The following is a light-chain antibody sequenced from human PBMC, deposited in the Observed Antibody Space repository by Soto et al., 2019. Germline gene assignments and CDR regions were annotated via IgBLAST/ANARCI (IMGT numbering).Light chain of an antibody. J-gene: IGKJ1*01. V-gene: IGKV1-39*01. CDR2: AAS. CDR1: QSISSY. CDR3: QQSYSTPQT. Sequence: IQMTQSPSTLSASVGDRFTITCRASQSISSYLNWYQQKPGKAPKLLIYAASSLQSGVPSRFSGSGSGTDFTLTISSLQPEDFATYYCQQSYSTPQTFGQGT.